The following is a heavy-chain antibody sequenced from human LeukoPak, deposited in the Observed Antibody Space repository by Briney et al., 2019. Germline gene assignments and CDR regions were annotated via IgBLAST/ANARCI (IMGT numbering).Heavy chain of an antibody. CDR1: GGSISSYY. D-gene: IGHD3-3*01. CDR3: ARGKNYDFWSGYYSNWFDP. CDR2: IYTSGST. V-gene: IGHV4-4*07. J-gene: IGHJ5*02. Sequence: SETLSPTCTVSGGSISSYYWSWIRQPAGKGLEWIGRIYTSGSTNYNPSLKSRVTMSVDTSKNQFSLKLSSVTAADTAVYYCARGKNYDFWSGYYSNWFDPWGQGTLVTVSS.